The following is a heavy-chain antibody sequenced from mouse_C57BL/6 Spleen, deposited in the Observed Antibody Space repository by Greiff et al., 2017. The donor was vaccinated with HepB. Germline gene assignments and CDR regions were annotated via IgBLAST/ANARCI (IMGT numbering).Heavy chain of an antibody. V-gene: IGHV1-64*01. D-gene: IGHD1-1*01. CDR3: ARSTTLDYFDY. J-gene: IGHJ2*01. CDR1: GYTFTSYW. CDR2: IHPNSGST. Sequence: QVQLQQPGAELVKPGASVKLSCKASGYTFTSYWMHWVKQRPGQGLEWIGMIHPNSGSTNYNEKFKSKTTLTVDKSSSTAYMQLSSLTSEDSAVYYCARSTTLDYFDYWGQGTTLTVSS.